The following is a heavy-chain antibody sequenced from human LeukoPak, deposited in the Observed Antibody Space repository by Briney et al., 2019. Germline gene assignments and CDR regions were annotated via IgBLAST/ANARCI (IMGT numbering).Heavy chain of an antibody. V-gene: IGHV3-30*04. CDR3: ARESGGNTPYYFDY. CDR2: ISYDDGSNK. J-gene: IGHJ4*02. Sequence: GGSLRLSCTASGFTFSTYALHWVRQAPGKGLEWVAVISYDDGSNKYYADSVKGRFTISRDNSKNTLYLQMNSLRTEDTAVYYCARESGGNTPYYFDYWGQGTLVTVSS. D-gene: IGHD2-2*02. CDR1: GFTFSTYA.